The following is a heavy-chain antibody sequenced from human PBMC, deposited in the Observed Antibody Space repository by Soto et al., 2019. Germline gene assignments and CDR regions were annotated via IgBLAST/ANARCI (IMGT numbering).Heavy chain of an antibody. Sequence: EVQLVESGGGLVQPGGSLRLSCAASGFTVSSNYMSWVRQAPGKGLEWVSVIYSGGSTYYADSVKGRFTISRDNSKNTLYLQMNSLRAEDTAVYYCARVLSAMVDSDYGMDVWGQGTTVTVSS. J-gene: IGHJ6*02. CDR3: ARVLSAMVDSDYGMDV. CDR1: GFTVSSNY. CDR2: IYSGGST. V-gene: IGHV3-66*01. D-gene: IGHD5-18*01.